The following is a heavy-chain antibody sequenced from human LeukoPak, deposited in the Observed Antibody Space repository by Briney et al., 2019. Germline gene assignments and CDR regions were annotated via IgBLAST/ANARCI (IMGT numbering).Heavy chain of an antibody. CDR2: IIPIFGTA. J-gene: IGHJ3*02. Sequence: SVKVSCKASGGTFSSYAISWVRQAPGQGLEWMGGIIPIFGTANYAQKFQGRVTITTDESTSTAYMELSSLRSEDTAVYYCARDPRKYLAAAGTKAFDIWGQGTMVTVSS. V-gene: IGHV1-69*05. CDR3: ARDPRKYLAAAGTKAFDI. CDR1: GGTFSSYA. D-gene: IGHD6-13*01.